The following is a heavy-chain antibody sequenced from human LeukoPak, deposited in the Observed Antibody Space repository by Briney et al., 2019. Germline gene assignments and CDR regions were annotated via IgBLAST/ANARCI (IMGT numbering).Heavy chain of an antibody. CDR3: ARKMKTGDRVGTFDI. CDR2: ISRDGSDK. Sequence: KSGGSLRLSCAASGFTFSTYGMHWVRQAPGKGLEWVAIISRDGSDKYYADSVKGRFTISRDKSKNTLYLQMNSLTAEDTAVYYCARKMKTGDRVGTFDIWGQGTMVTVSS. J-gene: IGHJ3*02. CDR1: GFTFSTYG. V-gene: IGHV3-30*03. D-gene: IGHD1-1*01.